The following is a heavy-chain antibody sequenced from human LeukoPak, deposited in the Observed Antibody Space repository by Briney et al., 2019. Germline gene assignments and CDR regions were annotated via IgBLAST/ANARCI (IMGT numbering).Heavy chain of an antibody. Sequence: GGSLRLSCAASGFAFSSYAMHWVRQAPGKGLEWVAVISYDGSNKYYADSVKGRFTISRDNSKNTLYLQMNSLRAEDTAVYYCARSPRGGQLWSIYYFDYWGQGTLVTVSS. V-gene: IGHV3-30*04. D-gene: IGHD5-18*01. CDR2: ISYDGSNK. J-gene: IGHJ4*02. CDR3: ARSPRGGQLWSIYYFDY. CDR1: GFAFSSYA.